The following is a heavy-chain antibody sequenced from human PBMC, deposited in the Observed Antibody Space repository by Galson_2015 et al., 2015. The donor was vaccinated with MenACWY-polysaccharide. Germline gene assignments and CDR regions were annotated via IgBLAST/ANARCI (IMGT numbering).Heavy chain of an antibody. J-gene: IGHJ4*02. Sequence: SLRLSCAASGFTFSSYAMSWVRQAPGKGLEWVSAISGSGGSTYYADSVKGRFTISRDNSKNTLYLQMNSLRAEDTAVYYCAKDGTSPYVLLWFGELSNYFDYWGQGTLVTVSS. V-gene: IGHV3-23*01. D-gene: IGHD3-10*01. CDR1: GFTFSSYA. CDR2: ISGSGGST. CDR3: AKDGTSPYVLLWFGELSNYFDY.